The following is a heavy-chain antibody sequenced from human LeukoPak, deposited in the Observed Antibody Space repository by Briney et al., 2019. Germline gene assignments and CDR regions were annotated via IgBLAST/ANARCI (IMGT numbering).Heavy chain of an antibody. Sequence: PSETLSLTCTVSGGSISSYYWSWIRQPPGKGLEWIGYIYYSGSTNYNPSLKSRVTISVDTSKNQFSLKLSSVTAADTAVYYCARDGLYSPLGYWGQGTLVTVSS. J-gene: IGHJ4*02. CDR1: GGSISSYY. D-gene: IGHD5-18*01. V-gene: IGHV4-59*01. CDR3: ARDGLYSPLGY. CDR2: IYYSGST.